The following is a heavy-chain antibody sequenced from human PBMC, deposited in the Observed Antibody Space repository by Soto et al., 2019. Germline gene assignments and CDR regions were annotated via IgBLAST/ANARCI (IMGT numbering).Heavy chain of an antibody. CDR1: GFTFSSYA. Sequence: GGSLRLSCAASGFTFSSYAMHWVCQAPGKGLEWVAVISYDGSNKYYADPVKGRFTISRDNSKNTLYLQMNSLRAGDTAVYYCARDPGYYYDSSGSEGSPFDYWGQGTLVTVSS. CDR3: ARDPGYYYDSSGSEGSPFDY. J-gene: IGHJ4*02. CDR2: ISYDGSNK. V-gene: IGHV3-30-3*01. D-gene: IGHD3-22*01.